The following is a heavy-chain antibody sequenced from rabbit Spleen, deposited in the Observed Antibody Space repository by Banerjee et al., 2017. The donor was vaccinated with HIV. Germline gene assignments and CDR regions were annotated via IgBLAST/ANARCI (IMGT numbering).Heavy chain of an antibody. CDR1: GVSFSSNHY. CDR2: IYTAGGST. V-gene: IGHV1S40*01. CDR3: VREVAGKFNL. Sequence: QSLEESGGDLVKPGASLTLTCTASGVSFSSNHYMCWVRQAPGKGLEWIGLIYTAGGSTDYASWVNGRFTISSDNAQNTLYLQLNSLTAADTATYFCVREVAGKFNLWGPGTLV. D-gene: IGHD4-1*01. J-gene: IGHJ4*01.